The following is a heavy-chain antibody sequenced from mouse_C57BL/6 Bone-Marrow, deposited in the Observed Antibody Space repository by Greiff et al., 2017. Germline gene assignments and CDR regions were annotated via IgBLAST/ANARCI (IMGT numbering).Heavy chain of an antibody. D-gene: IGHD1-1*01. CDR3: ARQGDYYGGSYDY. CDR1: GFTFSSYG. CDR2: ISSGGSYT. J-gene: IGHJ2*01. Sequence: EVKVVESGGDLVKPGGSLKLSCAASGFTFSSYGMSWVRQTPDKRLEWVATISSGGSYTYYPDSVKGRFTISRDNAKNTLYLQMSSLKSEDTAMYYCARQGDYYGGSYDYWGQGTTLTVSS. V-gene: IGHV5-6*01.